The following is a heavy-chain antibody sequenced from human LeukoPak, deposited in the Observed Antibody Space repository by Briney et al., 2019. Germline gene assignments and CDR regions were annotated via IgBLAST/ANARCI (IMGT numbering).Heavy chain of an antibody. CDR1: GFTFSNAW. J-gene: IGHJ3*02. V-gene: IGHV3-15*01. D-gene: IGHD4-23*01. Sequence: PGGSLRLSCAASGFTFSNAWMSWVRQAPGKGLEWVGRIKSKTDGGTTDYAAPVKGRFTISRDDSKNTLYLQMNSLKTEDTAVYYCAKDRQAEIYGGNSGAFDIWGQGTMVTVSS. CDR2: IKSKTDGGTT. CDR3: AKDRQAEIYGGNSGAFDI.